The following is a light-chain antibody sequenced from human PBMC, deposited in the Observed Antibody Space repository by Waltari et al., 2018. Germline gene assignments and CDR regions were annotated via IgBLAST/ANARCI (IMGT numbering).Light chain of an antibody. Sequence: EIVLTQSPGTLSLSPGERATLSCRASQSVSRTLAWYQQKPGQAPRLLIYDASSRAAGSPDRFSGSGCGTDFSLTISRLEPEDFGVYYCQKYGTLPATFGQGTKVEI. CDR2: DAS. CDR3: QKYGTLPAT. J-gene: IGKJ1*01. V-gene: IGKV3-20*01. CDR1: QSVSRT.